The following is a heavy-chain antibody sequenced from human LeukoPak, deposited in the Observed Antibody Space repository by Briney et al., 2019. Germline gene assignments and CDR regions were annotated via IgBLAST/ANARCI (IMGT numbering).Heavy chain of an antibody. CDR2: IWYDRRTK. Sequence: PGGSLRLSCAASGFTFSSYEMNWVRQAPGKGLEWVAVIWYDRRTKYYADSVKGRFTISRDNSKNTLYLQMNSLRAEDTAVYYCARDFEYSSSTGVYWGQGTLVTVSS. V-gene: IGHV3-33*08. CDR1: GFTFSSYE. D-gene: IGHD5-12*01. J-gene: IGHJ4*02. CDR3: ARDFEYSSSTGVY.